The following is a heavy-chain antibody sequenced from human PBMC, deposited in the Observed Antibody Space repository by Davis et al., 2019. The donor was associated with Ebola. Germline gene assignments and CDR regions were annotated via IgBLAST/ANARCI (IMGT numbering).Heavy chain of an antibody. CDR3: ARDSDDYSFDY. Sequence: GSSLRLSCRASGSTLTTIDMRGVRQAPGRGLEWVAFVRSHGSDDHYADSVKGRFTISRDNSKNTLYLQMNSLRPEDTAVYYCARDSDDYSFDYWGQETLVTVSS. J-gene: IGHJ4*02. D-gene: IGHD4-11*01. V-gene: IGHV3-30*02. CDR2: VRSHGSDD. CDR1: GSTLTTID.